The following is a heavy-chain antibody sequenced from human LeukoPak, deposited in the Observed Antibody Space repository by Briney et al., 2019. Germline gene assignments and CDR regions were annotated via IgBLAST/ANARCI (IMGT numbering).Heavy chain of an antibody. V-gene: IGHV1-69*05. CDR3: ARDRSRIAAAGGWFDP. Sequence: SVKVSCKASGGTFSSYAISWVRQAPGQGLEWMGGIIPIFGTANYAQKFQGRVTITTDESTSTAYMELSSLRPEDTAVYYCARDRSRIAAAGGWFDPWGQGTLVTVSS. CDR1: GGTFSSYA. CDR2: IIPIFGTA. J-gene: IGHJ5*02. D-gene: IGHD6-13*01.